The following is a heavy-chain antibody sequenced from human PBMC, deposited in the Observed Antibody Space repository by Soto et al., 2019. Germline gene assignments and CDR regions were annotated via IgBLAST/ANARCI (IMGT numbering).Heavy chain of an antibody. Sequence: EASVKVSCKASGYTFTSYGISWVRQAPGQGLEWMGWISAYNGNTNYAQKLQGRVTMTTDTSTSTAYMELRSLRSDDTAVYYCARDGAKIAAAGTNWFDPWGQGTLVTVSS. V-gene: IGHV1-18*01. D-gene: IGHD6-13*01. CDR3: ARDGAKIAAAGTNWFDP. CDR2: ISAYNGNT. J-gene: IGHJ5*02. CDR1: GYTFTSYG.